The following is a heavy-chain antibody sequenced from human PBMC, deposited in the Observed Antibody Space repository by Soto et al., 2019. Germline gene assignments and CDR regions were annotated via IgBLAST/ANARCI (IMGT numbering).Heavy chain of an antibody. Sequence: PGGSLRLSCAASGFTFSSYAMSWVLQAPLKRLEWVSAISGSGGSTYYADSVKGRFTISRANAKNTLYLQMNSLRAEDTAVSYCAKGIEMATTSGYYGMDVWGQGTTVTVSS. J-gene: IGHJ6*01. V-gene: IGHV3-23*01. CDR1: GFTFSSYA. D-gene: IGHD1-1*01. CDR2: ISGSGGST. CDR3: AKGIEMATTSGYYGMDV.